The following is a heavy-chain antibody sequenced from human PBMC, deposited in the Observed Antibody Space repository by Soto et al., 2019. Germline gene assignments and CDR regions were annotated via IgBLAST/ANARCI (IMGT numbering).Heavy chain of an antibody. J-gene: IGHJ4*02. CDR3: AKWLRSGSFYCDF. CDR1: GFTFSIYA. D-gene: IGHD6-19*01. Sequence: GGSLRLSCQASGFTFSIYAMSWVRQSPGKGLEWVSLVQSNGVTYSADSVKGRFTVSRDNSMNTVYLQMDSLRVEDTAVYYCAKWLRSGSFYCDFWGQGTMVTVAS. V-gene: IGHV3-23*01. CDR2: VQSNGVT.